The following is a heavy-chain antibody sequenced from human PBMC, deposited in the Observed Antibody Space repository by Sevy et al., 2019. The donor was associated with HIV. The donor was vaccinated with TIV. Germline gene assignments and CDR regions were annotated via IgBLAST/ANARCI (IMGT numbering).Heavy chain of an antibody. Sequence: GGSLRLSCTASGFVFSSYAMHWVRQAPGKGLEWVAFIAYDGSNKNYADSVKGRFTLSRDNSKNTLYLQMNSLGAEDTAGYYCAMPRFLGWLSSAGFDIWGQGTMVTVSS. CDR3: AMPRFLGWLSSAGFDI. J-gene: IGHJ3*02. CDR1: GFVFSSYA. CDR2: IAYDGSNK. D-gene: IGHD3-3*01. V-gene: IGHV3-30*04.